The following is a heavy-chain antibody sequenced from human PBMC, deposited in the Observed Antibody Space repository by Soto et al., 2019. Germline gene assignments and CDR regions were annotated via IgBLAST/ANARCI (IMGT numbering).Heavy chain of an antibody. CDR1: GGTFSSYA. J-gene: IGHJ6*02. CDR3: ARRNREDGHYYDSSRHFGMDV. V-gene: IGHV1-69*13. Sequence: SVKVSCKASGGTFSSYAISWVRQAPGQGLEWMGGIIPIFGTANYAQKFQGRVTITADESTSTAYMELSSLRSEDTAVYYCARRNREDGHYYDSSRHFGMDVWGQGTTVTVSS. D-gene: IGHD3-22*01. CDR2: IIPIFGTA.